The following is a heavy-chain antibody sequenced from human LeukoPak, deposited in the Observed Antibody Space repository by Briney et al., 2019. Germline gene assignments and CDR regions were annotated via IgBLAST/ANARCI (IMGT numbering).Heavy chain of an antibody. V-gene: IGHV3-53*01. Sequence: PGGSLRLSCAASGFTVSSNYMSWVRQAPGKGLEWVSVIYSGGSTNYADSVKGRFTISRDNSKNTLYLQMNSLRAEDTAVYYCAKDRGRTWVQVANWGQGTLVTVSS. D-gene: IGHD2-15*01. CDR2: IYSGGST. CDR1: GFTVSSNY. CDR3: AKDRGRTWVQVAN. J-gene: IGHJ4*02.